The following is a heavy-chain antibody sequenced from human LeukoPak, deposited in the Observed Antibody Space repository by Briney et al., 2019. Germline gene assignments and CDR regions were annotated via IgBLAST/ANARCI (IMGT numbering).Heavy chain of an antibody. CDR2: ISWNSKNI. CDR3: AKGNRDSSGFYYYYGMDV. D-gene: IGHD3-22*01. V-gene: IGHV3-9*01. Sequence: PGRSLRLSCAASGFTFDDYAMFWVRQAPGKGLEWVSGISWNSKNIGYAASVKGRFTISRDNAKNSLYLQMNSLRAEDTAFYYCAKGNRDSSGFYYYYGMDVWGQGTTVTVS. J-gene: IGHJ6*02. CDR1: GFTFDDYA.